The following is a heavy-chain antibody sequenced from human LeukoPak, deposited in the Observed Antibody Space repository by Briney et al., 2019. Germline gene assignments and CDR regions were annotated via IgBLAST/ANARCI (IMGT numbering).Heavy chain of an antibody. Sequence: ASVKVSCKASGYTFSSYAITWVRQAPGQGLEWMGWICSYSGNTNYAQKFQGRVTMTTDTSTSTAYMELRSLRSDDTAVYYCARASGGGSLDYWGQGTLVTVSS. CDR2: ICSYSGNT. CDR1: GYTFSSYA. D-gene: IGHD2-15*01. V-gene: IGHV1-18*01. J-gene: IGHJ4*02. CDR3: ARASGGGSLDY.